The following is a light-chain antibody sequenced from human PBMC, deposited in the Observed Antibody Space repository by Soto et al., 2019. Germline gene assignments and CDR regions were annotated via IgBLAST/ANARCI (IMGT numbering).Light chain of an antibody. CDR2: DVS. CDR3: SSYAGSKNLI. Sequence: QSALTQPPSASGSPGQSVTISCTGTSSDVGGYNYVSWYQQHPGKAPKLMIYDVSKRPSGVLDRFSGSKSGNTASLTVSGLQADDEANYYCSSYAGSKNLIFGGGTKLTVL. CDR1: SSDVGGYNY. J-gene: IGLJ2*01. V-gene: IGLV2-8*01.